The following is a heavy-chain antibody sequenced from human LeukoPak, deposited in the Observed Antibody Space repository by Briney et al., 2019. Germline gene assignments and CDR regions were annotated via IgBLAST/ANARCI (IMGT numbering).Heavy chain of an antibody. Sequence: KPSETLSLTCTVSGYSISSGYYWGWIRQPPGKGLEWIGSIYHSGSTYYNPSLKSRVTISVDTSKNQFSLKLSSVTAADTAVYYCASLGGSSKEYYYYYYYMDVWGKGTTVTVSS. CDR3: ASLGGSSKEYYYYYYYMDV. D-gene: IGHD3-16*01. V-gene: IGHV4-38-2*02. CDR1: GYSISSGYY. J-gene: IGHJ6*03. CDR2: IYHSGST.